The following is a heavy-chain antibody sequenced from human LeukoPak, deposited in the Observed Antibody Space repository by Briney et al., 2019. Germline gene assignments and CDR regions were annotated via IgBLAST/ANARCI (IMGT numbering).Heavy chain of an antibody. CDR3: ARPVVAATTPDTFDI. V-gene: IGHV3-7*01. CDR2: IKKDGSEK. J-gene: IGHJ3*02. Sequence: GGSLRLSCAASGFTFSTYWMNWVRQAPGKGLEWVANIKKDGSEKYYVDSVKGRFTMSRDNAKNSLYLQMNSLRAEDTAVYYCARPVVAATTPDTFDIWGQGTMVTVSS. D-gene: IGHD2-15*01. CDR1: GFTFSTYW.